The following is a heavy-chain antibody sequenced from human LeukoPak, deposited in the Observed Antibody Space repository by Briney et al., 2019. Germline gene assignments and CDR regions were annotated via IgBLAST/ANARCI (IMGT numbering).Heavy chain of an antibody. CDR2: ISSSSSYI. J-gene: IGHJ5*01. V-gene: IGHV3-21*01. CDR3: ARENYYDNGPFDS. Sequence: GGSLRLSCAASGFTFSSYSMNWVRQAPGRGLEWVSSISSSSSYIYYADSVKGRFTISRDNAKNSLFLQMNSLRAEDTAVYYCARENYYDNGPFDSWGQGTLVSVSS. CDR1: GFTFSSYS. D-gene: IGHD3-22*01.